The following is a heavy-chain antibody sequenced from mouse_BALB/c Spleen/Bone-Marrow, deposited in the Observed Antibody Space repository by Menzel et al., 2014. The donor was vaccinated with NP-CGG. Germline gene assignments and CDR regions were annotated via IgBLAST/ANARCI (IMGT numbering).Heavy chain of an antibody. CDR2: IHPSDSET. CDR3: ARRERTGMNY. Sequence: VQLQQSGAELVRPGASVKLSCKASGYSFSSYWMKWVKQRPGQGLEWIGMIHPSDSETRLNQKFKDKATLTVDKSSSSTYMQLISPTSDDSAVYDCARRERTGMNYWGPGTTLTVSS. J-gene: IGHJ2*01. V-gene: IGHV1S82*01. D-gene: IGHD4-1*01. CDR1: GYSFSSYW.